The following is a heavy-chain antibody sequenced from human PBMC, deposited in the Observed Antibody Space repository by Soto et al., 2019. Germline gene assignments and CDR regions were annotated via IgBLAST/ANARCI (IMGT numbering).Heavy chain of an antibody. CDR1: GGSISSYY. Sequence: QVQLQESGPGLVKPSETLSLTCTVSGGSISSYYWSWIRQPPGKGLEWIGYIYYSGSTNYNPSLKSRVTISVDTSKNQFSLKLSSVTAADTAVYYCARLTRLLGPQPPGKYYYYGMDVWGQGTTVTVSS. D-gene: IGHD3-10*01. CDR2: IYYSGST. CDR3: ARLTRLLGPQPPGKYYYYGMDV. J-gene: IGHJ6*02. V-gene: IGHV4-59*01.